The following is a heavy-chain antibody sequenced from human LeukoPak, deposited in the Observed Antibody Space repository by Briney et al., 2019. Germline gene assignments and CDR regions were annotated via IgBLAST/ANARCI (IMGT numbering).Heavy chain of an antibody. J-gene: IGHJ4*02. V-gene: IGHV3-23*01. CDR1: GFTFSSYA. CDR2: ISGSGGST. D-gene: IGHD6-13*01. Sequence: GRSLRLSCAASGFTFSSYAMSWVRQAPGKGLEWISAISGSGGSTYYADSVKGRFTVSGDNSKNTLYLQMNSLRAEDTAVYYCAKKSSGSSHHFDYWGQGTLVTVSS. CDR3: AKKSSGSSHHFDY.